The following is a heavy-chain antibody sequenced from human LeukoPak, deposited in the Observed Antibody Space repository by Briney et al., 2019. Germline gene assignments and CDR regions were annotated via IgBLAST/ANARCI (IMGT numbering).Heavy chain of an antibody. V-gene: IGHV1-2*02. CDR3: ASRGEGSSWTFDY. D-gene: IGHD6-13*01. CDR1: GYTFTGYY. CDR2: INPNSGGT. J-gene: IGHJ4*02. Sequence: ASVKVSCKASGYTFTGYYMHWVRQAPGQGLEWMGWINPNSGGTNYAQKFQGRVTVTRDTSISTAYMELSSLRSDDTAVYYCASRGEGSSWTFDYWGQGTLVTVSS.